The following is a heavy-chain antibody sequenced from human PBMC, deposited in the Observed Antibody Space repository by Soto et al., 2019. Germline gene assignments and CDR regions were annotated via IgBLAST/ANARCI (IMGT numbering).Heavy chain of an antibody. V-gene: IGHV3-15*01. D-gene: IGHD3-22*01. CDR1: GFTFSNAW. Sequence: PVGSLRLSCAASGFTFSNAWMNWVRQAPGKGLEWVGRIKKKADGGTADHAAPVKGRFTISRDDSENTLYLQMNSLKTEDTAVYYCTTVNIYESDSSGYYYWGQGTLVTVSS. J-gene: IGHJ4*02. CDR2: IKKKADGGTA. CDR3: TTVNIYESDSSGYYY.